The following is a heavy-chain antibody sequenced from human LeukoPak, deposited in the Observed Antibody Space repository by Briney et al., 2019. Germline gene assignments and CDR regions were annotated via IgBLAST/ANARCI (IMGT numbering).Heavy chain of an antibody. J-gene: IGHJ4*02. D-gene: IGHD3-22*01. CDR1: GGTFSSYA. CDR3: ATDYYDSSGYYSLPIYFDY. CDR2: IIPIFGTA. V-gene: IGHV1-69*13. Sequence: SVKVSCRASGGTFSSYAISWVRQAPGQGLEWMGGIIPIFGTANYAQKFQGRVTITADESTSTAYMELSSLRSEDTAVYYCATDYYDSSGYYSLPIYFDYWGQGTLVTVSS.